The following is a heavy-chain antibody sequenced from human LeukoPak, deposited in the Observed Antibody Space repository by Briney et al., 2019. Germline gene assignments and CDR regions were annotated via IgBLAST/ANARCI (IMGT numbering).Heavy chain of an antibody. Sequence: PSETLSLTCGVSGGSISGTNWWSWVRQPPGQGLEWIGEISLAGQTNYNPSLNGRVTMSLDKSSNQLSLHLTSVTAADTAVYYCASECNLAHKYFDYWGQGTLVTVSS. V-gene: IGHV4/OR15-8*02. CDR2: ISLAGQT. CDR3: ASECNLAHKYFDY. D-gene: IGHD1-1*01. CDR1: GGSISGTNW. J-gene: IGHJ4*02.